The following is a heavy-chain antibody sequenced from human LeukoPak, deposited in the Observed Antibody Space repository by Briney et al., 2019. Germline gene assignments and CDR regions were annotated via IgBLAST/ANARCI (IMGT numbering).Heavy chain of an antibody. CDR2: IYPDDSDT. D-gene: IGHD4-17*01. V-gene: IGHV5-51*01. CDR1: GYTFSTYW. Sequence: GGSLRLSCKGSGYTFSTYWIGWVRQKSGKGLEWMGNIYPDDSDTRYSPTFQGQVTISADKSISTAYLQWSSLEASDTAIYYCARQRDGHYDEYEIGWFDPWGQGTLVTVSS. J-gene: IGHJ5*02. CDR3: ARQRDGHYDEYEIGWFDP.